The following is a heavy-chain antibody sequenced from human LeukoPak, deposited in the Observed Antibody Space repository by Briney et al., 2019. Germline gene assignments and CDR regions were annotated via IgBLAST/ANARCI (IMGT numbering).Heavy chain of an antibody. J-gene: IGHJ4*02. CDR3: AKYSDSGYDLSWSYYFDY. CDR2: ISGSGGST. Sequence: PGGSLRLSCAASGFTFSSYAMSWVRQAPGKGLEWVSVISGSGGSTYYADSVKGRSTIFRDNSKNTLYLQMNSLRAEDTAVHYCAKYSDSGYDLSWSYYFDYWGQGTLVTVSS. V-gene: IGHV3-23*01. CDR1: GFTFSSYA. D-gene: IGHD5-12*01.